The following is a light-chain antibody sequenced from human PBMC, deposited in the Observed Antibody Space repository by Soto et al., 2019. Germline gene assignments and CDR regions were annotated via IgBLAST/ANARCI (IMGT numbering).Light chain of an antibody. V-gene: IGKV3-15*01. Sequence: EIVMTQSPATLSVSPGERATLSCRASQSVSSNLAWYQQKPGQAPRLLIYGASTRATGIPARFSGSGSGTKFTLTISSLQSEDFALYYCQQYNNWPPNTFGQGTKLEIK. CDR3: QQYNNWPPNT. CDR1: QSVSSN. CDR2: GAS. J-gene: IGKJ2*01.